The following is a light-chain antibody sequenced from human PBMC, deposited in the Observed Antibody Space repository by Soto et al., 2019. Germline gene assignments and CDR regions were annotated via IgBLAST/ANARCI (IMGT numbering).Light chain of an antibody. CDR2: DAS. CDR1: QSITIW. J-gene: IGKJ1*01. V-gene: IGKV1-5*01. CDR3: QHYNSYSWT. Sequence: DIQMTQSPSTLSASVGDRVTITCRASQSITIWLAWYQQKPGKAPKLLIFDASSLESGVPSRFSGSGSGTEFTLTISSLQPDDFETYYYQHYNSYSWTFGQGTKVEIK.